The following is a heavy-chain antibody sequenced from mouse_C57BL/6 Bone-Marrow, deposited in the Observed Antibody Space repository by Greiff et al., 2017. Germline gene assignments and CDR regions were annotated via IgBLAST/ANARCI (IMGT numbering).Heavy chain of an antibody. CDR1: GYTFTDYN. Sequence: VQLQQSGPELVKPGASVKIPCKASGYTFTDYNMDWVKQSHGKSLEWIGDITPNNGGTIYNQTFKGKATLTVDKSSSTAYMELRSLTSEDTAVYYCARAGDGPFAYWGQGTLVTVSA. J-gene: IGHJ3*01. CDR3: ARAGDGPFAY. D-gene: IGHD2-3*01. CDR2: ITPNNGGT. V-gene: IGHV1-18*01.